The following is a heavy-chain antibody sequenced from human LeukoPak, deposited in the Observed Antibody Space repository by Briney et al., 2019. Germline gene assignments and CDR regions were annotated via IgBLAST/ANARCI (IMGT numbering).Heavy chain of an antibody. D-gene: IGHD3-9*01. CDR3: ARMSLRYFDWLLPDY. CDR2: INHSGST. Sequence: PSETLSLTCAVYGGSFSGYYWSWIRQPPGKGLEWIGEINHSGSTNYNPSLKSRVTISVDTSKNQFSLKLSSVTAADTAVYYCARMSLRYFDWLLPDYWGQGTLVTVSS. J-gene: IGHJ4*02. V-gene: IGHV4-34*01. CDR1: GGSFSGYY.